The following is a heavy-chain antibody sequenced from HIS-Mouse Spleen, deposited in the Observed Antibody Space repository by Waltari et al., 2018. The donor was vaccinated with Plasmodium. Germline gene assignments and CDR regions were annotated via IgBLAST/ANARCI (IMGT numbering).Heavy chain of an antibody. J-gene: IGHJ3*02. D-gene: IGHD3-16*01. Sequence: QVTLRESGPALVKPTQTLTLTCTFSGCSLRTSGRCVSWLRKPPGKTLKWLALIDWDDDKYYITSLKTRLTISKDTSKNQVVLTMTNMERVDAATYYCARISSWGAFDIWGQGTRVTGSS. CDR3: ARISSWGAFDI. CDR1: GCSLRTSGRC. V-gene: IGHV2-70*01. CDR2: IDWDDDK.